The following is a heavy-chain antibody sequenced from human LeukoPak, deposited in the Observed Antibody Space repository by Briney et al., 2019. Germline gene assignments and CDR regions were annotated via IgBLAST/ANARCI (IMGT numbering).Heavy chain of an antibody. Sequence: GGSLRLSCAASGFTFSSYAMSWVRQAPGKGLEWVSAISGSGGSTYYADSVKGRFTISRDNSKNTLYLQMNSLGAEDTAVYYCAKGYYGSGSLNAFDIWGQGTMVTVSS. CDR1: GFTFSSYA. J-gene: IGHJ3*02. V-gene: IGHV3-23*01. CDR2: ISGSGGST. CDR3: AKGYYGSGSLNAFDI. D-gene: IGHD3-10*01.